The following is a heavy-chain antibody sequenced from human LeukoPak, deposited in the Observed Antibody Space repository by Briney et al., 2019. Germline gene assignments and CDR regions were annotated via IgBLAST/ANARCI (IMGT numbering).Heavy chain of an antibody. V-gene: IGHV1-18*01. CDR3: ASGRQGSGSYYNPFDY. J-gene: IGHJ4*02. Sequence: ASVKVSCKVFGYTFDTYTITWVRQAPGQGLEWMGWTGNTNYAQKLQGRVTMTADTSTSTAYMELRSLRSDDTAVYYCASGRQGSGSYYNPFDYWGQGTLVTVSS. CDR2: TGNT. D-gene: IGHD3-10*01. CDR1: GYTFDTYT.